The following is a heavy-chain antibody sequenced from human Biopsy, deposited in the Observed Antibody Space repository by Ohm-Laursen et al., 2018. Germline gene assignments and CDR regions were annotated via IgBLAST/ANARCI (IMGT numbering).Heavy chain of an antibody. D-gene: IGHD4-23*01. CDR3: ARGSNDFGGLYFPR. V-gene: IGHV1-46*01. CDR2: INPNNDNT. Sequence: GASVKVSCKVSGYTFTSYYLHWVRQAPGQGLEWMGRINPNNDNTAYAQKFRGRITMTKDTSTSTVYMDLSSLTFDDSAVYYCARGSNDFGGLYFPRWGQGTLLTVSS. J-gene: IGHJ4*02. CDR1: GYTFTSYY.